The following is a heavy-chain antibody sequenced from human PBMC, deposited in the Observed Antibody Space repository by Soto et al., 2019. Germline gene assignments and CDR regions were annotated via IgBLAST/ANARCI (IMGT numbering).Heavy chain of an antibody. V-gene: IGHV4-34*01. CDR3: ARAPKVSGSSQTRPDF. D-gene: IGHD6-6*01. J-gene: IGHJ4*02. Sequence: SETLSLTCAFYGWSFSWYYLIWIRTPPGKGLEWIGEISQSGNTNYSPSLKSRVSISIDTSKKQFSLNLASVSAADTAVYYCARAPKVSGSSQTRPDFWGQGTLVTVSS. CDR2: ISQSGNT. CDR1: GWSFSWYY.